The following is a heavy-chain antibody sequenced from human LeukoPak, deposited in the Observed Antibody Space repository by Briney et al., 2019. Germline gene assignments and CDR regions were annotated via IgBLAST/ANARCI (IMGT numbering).Heavy chain of an antibody. CDR2: INHSGST. CDR1: GGSFSGYY. V-gene: IGHV4-34*01. Sequence: SETLSLTCAVYGGSFSGYYWSWIRQPPGKGLEWIGEINHSGSTNYNPSLKSRVTISVDTSKNQFSLKLSSVTAADTAVYYCASLGPYDSSGYYSLSRPFDYWGQGTLVTVSS. D-gene: IGHD3-22*01. CDR3: ASLGPYDSSGYYSLSRPFDY. J-gene: IGHJ4*02.